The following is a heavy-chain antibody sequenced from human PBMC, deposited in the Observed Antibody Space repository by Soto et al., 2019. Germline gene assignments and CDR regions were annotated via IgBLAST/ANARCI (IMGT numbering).Heavy chain of an antibody. D-gene: IGHD5-12*01. CDR2: IYPGDSDT. CDR1: GYTFIRYW. Sequence: KISCKGFGYTFIRYWIGWVRQMPGKGLEWMGIIYPGDSDTRYSPSFQGQVTISADKSISTAYLQWSSLKASDTAMYYCARSLLQSGYDSVYSDYWGQGTLVTVSS. CDR3: ARSLLQSGYDSVYSDY. J-gene: IGHJ4*02. V-gene: IGHV5-51*01.